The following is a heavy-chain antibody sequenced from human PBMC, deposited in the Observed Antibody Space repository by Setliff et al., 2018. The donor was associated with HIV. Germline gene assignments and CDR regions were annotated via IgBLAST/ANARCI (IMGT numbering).Heavy chain of an antibody. V-gene: IGHV4-34*01. CDR1: GGSFSGYY. D-gene: IGHD3-22*01. J-gene: IGHJ4*02. CDR2: INHSGST. CDR3: AREYYYKNFDY. Sequence: PSETLSLTCAVYGGSFSGYYWSWIRQPPGKGLEWIGEINHSGSTNYNPSLKSRVTISVDTSKNQFSLKLSSVTAADTAVYYCAREYYYKNFDYWGQGTLVTVSS.